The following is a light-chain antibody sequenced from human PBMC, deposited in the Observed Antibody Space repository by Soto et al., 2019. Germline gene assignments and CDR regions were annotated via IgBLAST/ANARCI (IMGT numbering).Light chain of an antibody. CDR3: QQRSNWPIT. J-gene: IGKJ5*01. V-gene: IGKV3-11*01. CDR1: RSVSSY. CDR2: DAS. Sequence: EIVLTQSPATLSLSPGDSATLSCRATRSVSSYLAWYQQKPGQAPRLLIYDASSRPTDIPARFSGSGSGTDFTLTISSLEPEDFALYYCQQRSNWPITFGQGTRLE.